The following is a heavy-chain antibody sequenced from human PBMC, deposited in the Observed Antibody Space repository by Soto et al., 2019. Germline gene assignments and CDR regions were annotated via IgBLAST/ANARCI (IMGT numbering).Heavy chain of an antibody. Sequence: GASVKVSCKASGYTFTGYYMHWLRQAPGQGLEWMGWINPNSGGTNYAQKFQGWVTMTRDTSISTAYMELSRLRSDDTAVYYCARGGVIRFLRGHRDNWFDPWGQGTLVTVSS. CDR1: GYTFTGYY. V-gene: IGHV1-2*04. CDR3: ARGGVIRFLRGHRDNWFDP. CDR2: INPNSGGT. D-gene: IGHD3-3*01. J-gene: IGHJ5*02.